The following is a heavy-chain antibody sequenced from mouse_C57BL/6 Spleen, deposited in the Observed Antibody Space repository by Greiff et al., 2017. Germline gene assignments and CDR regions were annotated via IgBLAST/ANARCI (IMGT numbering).Heavy chain of an antibody. J-gene: IGHJ2*01. CDR1: GYAFSSSW. V-gene: IGHV1-82*01. CDR2: IYPGDGDT. Sequence: QVQLQQSGPELVKPGASVKISCKASGYAFSSSWMHWVKQRPGTGLEWIGRIYPGDGDTNYNGKFKGKATLTADKSSSTAYMQLSSLTSEDSAVYCCARLGLTFHYFDYWGQGTTLTVSS. CDR3: ARLGLTFHYFDY. D-gene: IGHD3-3*01.